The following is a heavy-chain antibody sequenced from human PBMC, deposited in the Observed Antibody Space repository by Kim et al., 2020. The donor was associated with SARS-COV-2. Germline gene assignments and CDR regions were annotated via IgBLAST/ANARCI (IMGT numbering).Heavy chain of an antibody. D-gene: IGHD6-19*01. CDR3: ARLSPIAVADNFDY. V-gene: IGHV5-51*01. Sequence: SPSFQGQVTISADKSISTAYLQWSSLKASDTAMYYCARLSPIAVADNFDYWGQGTLVTVSS. J-gene: IGHJ4*02.